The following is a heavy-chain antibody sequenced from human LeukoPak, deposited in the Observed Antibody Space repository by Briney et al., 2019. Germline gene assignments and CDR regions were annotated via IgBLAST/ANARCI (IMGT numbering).Heavy chain of an antibody. CDR2: TYYRSTWYN. CDR1: GDSVSSSSVT. D-gene: IGHD2-2*01. J-gene: IGHJ5*02. CDR3: ARRLTQYDCFDP. V-gene: IGHV6-1*01. Sequence: SQTLSLTCAISGDSVSSSSVTWNWIRQSPSRGLEWLGRTYYRSTWYNDYAVSVRGRITVNPDTSKNQFSLHLNSVTPWDTAVYYCARRLTQYDCFDPWGQGILVTVSS.